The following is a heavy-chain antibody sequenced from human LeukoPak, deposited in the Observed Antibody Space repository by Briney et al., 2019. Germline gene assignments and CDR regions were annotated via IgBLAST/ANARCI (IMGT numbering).Heavy chain of an antibody. V-gene: IGHV3-21*01. CDR3: ARATSDNILTGYYSP. CDR1: GFTVSSNY. Sequence: SGGSLRLSCAASGFTVSSNYMTWVRQAPGKGLEWVSSISSSSSYIYYADSVKGRFTISRDNAKNSLFLQMNSLRAEDTAVYYCARATSDNILTGYYSPWGQGTLVTVSS. CDR2: ISSSSSYI. D-gene: IGHD3-9*01. J-gene: IGHJ5*02.